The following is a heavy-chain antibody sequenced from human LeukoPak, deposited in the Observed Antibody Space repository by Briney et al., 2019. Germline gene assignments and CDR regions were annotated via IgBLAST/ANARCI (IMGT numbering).Heavy chain of an antibody. CDR2: IKQAGSEK. D-gene: IGHD1-20*01. CDR1: GLSFSSSW. Sequence: PGGSLRLSCAASGLSFSSSWMNWVRQAPGKGLEWVATIKQAGSEKFYLDSVKGRFTISRDNARNSLYLQMDSLRPEDTAVYYCARDNWYGLDYWGPGTLVTVSS. CDR3: ARDNWYGLDY. J-gene: IGHJ4*02. V-gene: IGHV3-7*01.